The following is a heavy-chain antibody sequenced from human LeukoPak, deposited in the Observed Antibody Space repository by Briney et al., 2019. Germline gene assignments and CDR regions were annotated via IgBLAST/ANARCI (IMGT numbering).Heavy chain of an antibody. D-gene: IGHD5-24*01. CDR3: ARDSLERWLQSAHYFDY. CDR2: INPNSGGT. Sequence: GASVKVSCKASGYTFTGYYMHWVRQAPGQGLEGMGWINPNSGGTNYAQKFQGRVTMTRDTSISTAYMELSRLRSDDTAVYSCARDSLERWLQSAHYFDYWGQGTLVTVSS. V-gene: IGHV1-2*02. CDR1: GYTFTGYY. J-gene: IGHJ4*02.